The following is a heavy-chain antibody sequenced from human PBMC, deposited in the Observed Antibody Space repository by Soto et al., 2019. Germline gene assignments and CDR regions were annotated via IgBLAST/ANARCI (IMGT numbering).Heavy chain of an antibody. D-gene: IGHD6-13*01. J-gene: IGHJ4*02. CDR2: INHSGST. Sequence: PSETLSLTCAVYGGSFSGYYWSWIRQPPGKGLEWIGEINHSGSTNYNPSLKSRVTISVDTSKNQFSLKLSSVTAADTAVYYCARAASSWEPFDYWGQGTLVTVSS. CDR3: ARAASSWEPFDY. V-gene: IGHV4-34*01. CDR1: GGSFSGYY.